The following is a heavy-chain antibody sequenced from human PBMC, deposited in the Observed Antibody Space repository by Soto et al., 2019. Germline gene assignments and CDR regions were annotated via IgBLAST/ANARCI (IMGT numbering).Heavy chain of an antibody. Sequence: QVQLVESGGGVVQPGRSLRLSCAASGFTFSSYGMHWVRQAPGKGLEWVAGIWYDGSNKYYADSVKGRFTISRDNSKNTLYLQMNRLRAEDTAVYYCGRDGRNGGNLRYWYFDLWGRGTLGTVSS. CDR1: GFTFSSYG. J-gene: IGHJ2*01. D-gene: IGHD2-21*02. V-gene: IGHV3-33*01. CDR3: GRDGRNGGNLRYWYFDL. CDR2: IWYDGSNK.